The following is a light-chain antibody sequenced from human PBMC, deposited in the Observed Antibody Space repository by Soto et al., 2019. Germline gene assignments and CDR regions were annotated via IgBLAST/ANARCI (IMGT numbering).Light chain of an antibody. CDR2: EVS. Sequence: QSALTQPASVSGSPGPSITISCTGTSSDFGGYNYVSWYQQHPGKAPKLMIYEVSNRPSGVSNRFSGSKSGNTASLTISGLQAEDEADYYCSSYTSSSTLFGTGTKLTFL. CDR3: SSYTSSSTL. J-gene: IGLJ1*01. CDR1: SSDFGGYNY. V-gene: IGLV2-14*01.